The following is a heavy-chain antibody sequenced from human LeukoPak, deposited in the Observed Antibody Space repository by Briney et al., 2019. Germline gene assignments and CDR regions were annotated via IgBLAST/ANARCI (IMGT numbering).Heavy chain of an antibody. CDR2: LSWNSGSI. CDR1: GFTFDDYA. CDR3: AKDEFNDITMVWSSSWKCAFDI. V-gene: IGHV3-9*01. J-gene: IGHJ3*02. Sequence: GGFLRLSCAASGFTFDDYAMHWVRQAPGKGLEWGSGLSWNSGSISYADSVKGRFTISRDNAKNSLYLQMNSLRAEDTALYYCAKDEFNDITMVWSSSWKCAFDIWGQGTMVTVSS. D-gene: IGHD6-13*01.